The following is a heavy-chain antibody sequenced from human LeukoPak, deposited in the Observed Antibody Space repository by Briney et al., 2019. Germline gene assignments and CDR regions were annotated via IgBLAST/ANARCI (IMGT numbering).Heavy chain of an antibody. CDR1: GGSISSGGYY. Sequence: SETLSLTCTVSGGSISSGGYYWNWIRQHPGKGLEWIGYIYYSGSTYYNPSLKTRVTISVDTSKNQFSLKLSSVTAADTAVYYCARGAGITSYYNYFDYWGQGTLVTVSS. D-gene: IGHD3-10*01. V-gene: IGHV4-31*03. CDR2: IYYSGST. CDR3: ARGAGITSYYNYFDY. J-gene: IGHJ4*02.